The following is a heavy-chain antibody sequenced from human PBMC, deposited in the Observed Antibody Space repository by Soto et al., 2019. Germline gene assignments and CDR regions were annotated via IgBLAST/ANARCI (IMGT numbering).Heavy chain of an antibody. CDR1: GFTFSSYD. Sequence: GGSLRLSCAASGFTFSSYDMHWVRQATGKGLEWVSAIGTAGDTYYPGSVKGRFTISRENAKNSLYLQMNSLRAEDTAVYYCARELPSGSYLEASYYYGMDVWGQGTTVTVSS. V-gene: IGHV3-13*01. D-gene: IGHD1-26*01. CDR2: IGTAGDT. J-gene: IGHJ6*02. CDR3: ARELPSGSYLEASYYYGMDV.